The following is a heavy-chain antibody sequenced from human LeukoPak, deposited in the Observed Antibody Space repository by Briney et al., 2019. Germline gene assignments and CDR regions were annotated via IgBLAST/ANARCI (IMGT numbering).Heavy chain of an antibody. D-gene: IGHD5-18*01. V-gene: IGHV3-23*01. CDR2: ISGSGGST. J-gene: IGHJ4*02. CDR1: GFTFSSYA. CDR3: ARRIQLWSRPFDY. Sequence: PGGSQRLSCAASGFTFSSYAMSWVRQAPGKGLEWVSAISGSGGSTYYADSVKGRFTISRDNSKNTLYLQMNSLRAEDTAVYYCARRIQLWSRPFDYWGQGTLVTVSS.